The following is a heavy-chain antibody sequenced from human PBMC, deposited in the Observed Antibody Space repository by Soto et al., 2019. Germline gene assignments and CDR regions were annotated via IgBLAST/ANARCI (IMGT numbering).Heavy chain of an antibody. CDR1: GFTFSSYA. V-gene: IGHV3-30-3*01. D-gene: IGHD5-12*01. J-gene: IGHJ4*02. CDR3: ARGTRRDGYKGGMYYFDY. Sequence: QVQLVESGGGVVQPGRSPRLSCAASGFTFSSYAMHWVRQAPGKGLEWVAVISYDGSNKYYADSVKGRFTISRDNSKNTLYLQMNSLRAEDTAVYYCARGTRRDGYKGGMYYFDYWGQGTLVTVSS. CDR2: ISYDGSNK.